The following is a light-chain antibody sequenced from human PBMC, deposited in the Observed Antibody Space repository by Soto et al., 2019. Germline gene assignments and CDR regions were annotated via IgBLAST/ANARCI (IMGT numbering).Light chain of an antibody. CDR2: EVS. J-gene: IGLJ2*01. Sequence: QSALTQPASVSGSPGQSITISCSGTSSDVGAYNYVSWYQQHPGKAPKLIIYEVSNRPSGLSNRFSGSKSGNTASLTISGLQAEDEADYYCSSYTTSSTLVLFGGGTKVTVL. CDR3: SSYTTSSTLVL. V-gene: IGLV2-14*01. CDR1: SSDVGAYNY.